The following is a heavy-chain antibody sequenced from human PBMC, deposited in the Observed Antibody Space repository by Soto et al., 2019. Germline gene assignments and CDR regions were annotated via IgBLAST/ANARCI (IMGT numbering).Heavy chain of an antibody. J-gene: IGHJ6*02. CDR1: GFTFSSYS. V-gene: IGHV3-48*02. D-gene: IGHD2-2*01. Sequence: PGGSLRLSCAASGFTFSSYSMNWVRQAPGKGLERVSYISSSSITIYYADSVKGRFTISRDNAKNSLYLQMNSLRDEDTAVYYCARDGEDIVLVPAANLGAPGNYYYYGMDVWGQGTTVTVSS. CDR2: ISSSSITI. CDR3: ARDGEDIVLVPAANLGAPGNYYYYGMDV.